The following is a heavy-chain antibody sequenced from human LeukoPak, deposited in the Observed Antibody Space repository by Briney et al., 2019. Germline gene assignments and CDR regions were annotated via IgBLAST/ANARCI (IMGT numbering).Heavy chain of an antibody. CDR1: GGSISSSSYY. CDR3: ARSLTIFGVVTD. J-gene: IGHJ4*02. D-gene: IGHD3-3*01. CDR2: IYYSGST. V-gene: IGHV4-39*07. Sequence: SETLSLTCTVSGGSISSSSYYWGWIRQPPGKGLEWIGSIYYSGSTYYNPSLKSRVTISVDTSKNQFSLKLSSVTAADTAVYYCARSLTIFGVVTDWGQGTLVTVSS.